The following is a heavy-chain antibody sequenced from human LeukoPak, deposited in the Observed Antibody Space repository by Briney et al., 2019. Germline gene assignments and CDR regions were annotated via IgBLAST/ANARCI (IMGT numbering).Heavy chain of an antibody. D-gene: IGHD3-22*01. CDR3: ARDLRPFAHRSSGLYYFDY. CDR2: INPISGGT. Sequence: ASVKVSCKASGYTFTGYYMHWVRQAPGQGLEWMGWINPISGGTNYAQKFQGRVTMTRDTSISTAYMELSRLRSDDTAVYYCARDLRPFAHRSSGLYYFDYWGQGTLVTVSS. J-gene: IGHJ4*02. CDR1: GYTFTGYY. V-gene: IGHV1-2*02.